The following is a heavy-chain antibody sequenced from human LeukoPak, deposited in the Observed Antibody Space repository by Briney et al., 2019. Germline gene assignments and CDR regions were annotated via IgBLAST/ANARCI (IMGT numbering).Heavy chain of an antibody. Sequence: GGSLRLSCAASGFTFSNYWMSWVRQAPGKGLEWVANIKEDGSEKYYVDSLKGRFTISRDNAKNSLYLQMNSLRAEDTAVYYCARVGNLYYYYYMDVWGKGTTVTVSS. CDR3: ARVGNLYYYYYMDV. CDR2: IKEDGSEK. D-gene: IGHD1-14*01. V-gene: IGHV3-7*01. J-gene: IGHJ6*03. CDR1: GFTFSNYW.